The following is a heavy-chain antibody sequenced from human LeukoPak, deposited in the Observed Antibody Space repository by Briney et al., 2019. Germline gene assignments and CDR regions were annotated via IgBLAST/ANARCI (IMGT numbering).Heavy chain of an antibody. CDR2: IYYSGST. CDR1: GGSISSSSYY. CDR3: ARLTHTGGWYENYFDY. J-gene: IGHJ4*02. V-gene: IGHV4-39*01. D-gene: IGHD6-19*01. Sequence: PSETLSLTCTVSGGSISSSSYYWGWIRQPPGKGLEWIGSIYYSGSTYYNPSLKSRVTISVDTSKNLFSLKLSSMTAADTAVYFCARLTHTGGWYENYFDYWGQGTLVTVSS.